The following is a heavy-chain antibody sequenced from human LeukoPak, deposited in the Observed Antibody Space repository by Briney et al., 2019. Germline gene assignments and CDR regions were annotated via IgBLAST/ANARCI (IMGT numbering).Heavy chain of an antibody. CDR1: GFPFTSYG. V-gene: IGHV3-30-3*01. J-gene: IGHJ4*02. D-gene: IGHD2-21*01. CDR3: ARDGLAYCGGDCFDY. CDR2: VSYDGSSQ. Sequence: PGGSLRLSCAASGFPFTSYGIHWVRQAPGKGLEWVAFVSYDGSSQYYADSVKGRFTISRDNSKNTLYLQMNSLRAEDTAVYYCARDGLAYCGGDCFDYWGQGTLVTVSS.